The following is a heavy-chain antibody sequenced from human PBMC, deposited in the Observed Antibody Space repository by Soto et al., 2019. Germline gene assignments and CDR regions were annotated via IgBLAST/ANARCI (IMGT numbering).Heavy chain of an antibody. CDR3: ARHWIWAARRYFDY. Sequence: GASVKVSCKASGGTFSSYAISWVRQAPGQGLEWMGGIIPIFGTANYAQKFQGRVTITADESTSTAYMELSSLRSEDTAVYYCARHWIWAARRYFDYWGQGTLVTVSS. CDR2: IIPIFGTA. CDR1: GGTFSSYA. J-gene: IGHJ4*02. V-gene: IGHV1-69*13. D-gene: IGHD2-2*03.